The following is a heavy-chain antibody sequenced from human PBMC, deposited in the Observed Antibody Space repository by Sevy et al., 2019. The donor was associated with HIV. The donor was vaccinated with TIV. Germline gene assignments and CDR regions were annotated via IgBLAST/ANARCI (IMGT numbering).Heavy chain of an antibody. V-gene: IGHV5-51*01. J-gene: IGHJ4*02. Sequence: GESLKISCKGSGYSFTSYWIGWVRQMPGKGLEWMGIIYPGDSDTRYNPSFQGQVTISADKAISTAYLQWTSLKASDTAMYYCARHERAPYGDDPFDYWGQGTLVTVSS. CDR2: IYPGDSDT. CDR3: ARHERAPYGDDPFDY. CDR1: GYSFTSYW. D-gene: IGHD4-17*01.